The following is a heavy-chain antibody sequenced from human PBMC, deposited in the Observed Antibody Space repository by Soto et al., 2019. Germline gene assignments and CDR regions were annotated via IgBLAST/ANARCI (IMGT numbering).Heavy chain of an antibody. CDR2: IYHSGST. CDR3: AREWSKDNSYSSSWYGAFDI. J-gene: IGHJ3*02. Sequence: QLQLQESGSGLVKPSQTLSLTCAVSGGSISSGGYSWSWIRQPPGKGLEWIGYIYHSGSTYYNPSLKSRVTISVDRSKNQFSLKLSSVTAADTAVYYCAREWSKDNSYSSSWYGAFDIWGQGTMVTVSS. D-gene: IGHD6-13*01. V-gene: IGHV4-30-2*01. CDR1: GGSISSGGYS.